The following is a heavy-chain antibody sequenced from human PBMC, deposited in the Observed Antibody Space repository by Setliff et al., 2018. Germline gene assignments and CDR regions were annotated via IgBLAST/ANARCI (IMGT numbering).Heavy chain of an antibody. CDR2: ISSNGGST. D-gene: IGHD6-13*01. CDR1: GFTFSSYA. V-gene: IGHV3-64*02. Sequence: GGSLRLSCAASGFTFSSYAMHWVRQAPGKGLEYVSVISSNGGSTYYADSVKGRFTISRDNSKNTLYLQMGSLRPEDMAVYYCARDNAYSSSWYYYYYYMDVWGKGTTVTVSS. J-gene: IGHJ6*03. CDR3: ARDNAYSSSWYYYYYYMDV.